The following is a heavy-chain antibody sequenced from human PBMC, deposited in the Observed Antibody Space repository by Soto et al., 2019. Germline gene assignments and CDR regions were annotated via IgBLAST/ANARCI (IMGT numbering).Heavy chain of an antibody. CDR1: GFTFDDYT. J-gene: IGHJ6*02. CDR2: ISWDGGST. D-gene: IGHD2-15*01. CDR3: AKEFYCSGGSCYPGYYYYYGMDV. V-gene: IGHV3-43*01. Sequence: GGSLRLSCAASGFTFDDYTMHWVRQAPGKGLEWVSLISWDGGSTYYADSVKGRFTISRDNSKNSLYLQMNSLRTEDTDLYYCAKEFYCSGGSCYPGYYYYYGMDVWGQGTTVTVSS.